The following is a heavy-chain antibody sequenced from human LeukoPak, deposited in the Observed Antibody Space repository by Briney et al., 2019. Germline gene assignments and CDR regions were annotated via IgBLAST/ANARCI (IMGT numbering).Heavy chain of an antibody. J-gene: IGHJ4*02. CDR3: ARDLAYCGGDCGH. D-gene: IGHD2-21*01. CDR1: GFTFSDYY. CDR2: ISGSGTYI. V-gene: IGHV3-21*01. Sequence: GGSLRLSCAASGFTFSDYYMNWVRQAPGKGLEWVSSISGSGTYIYYADSVKGRFTISRDNAKNSVYLQMNSLRAEDTAVYYCARDLAYCGGDCGHWGQGTLVTVSP.